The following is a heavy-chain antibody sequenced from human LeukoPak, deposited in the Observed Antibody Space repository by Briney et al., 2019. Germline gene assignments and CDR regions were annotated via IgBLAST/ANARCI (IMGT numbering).Heavy chain of an antibody. CDR1: GFTFSNHW. CDR2: SDGGGSST. V-gene: IGHV3-74*01. J-gene: IGHJ4*01. CDR3: ARGPGSSGGAYVGDY. D-gene: IGHD3-22*01. Sequence: PGGSLRLSCAASGFTFSNHWMHWVRQVPGKGLVWVSRSDGGGSSTSYADSVKGRFSIFRDNAKSTLYLQMNSLRVEGTAVYYCARGPGSSGGAYVGDYWGHGTLVTVSS.